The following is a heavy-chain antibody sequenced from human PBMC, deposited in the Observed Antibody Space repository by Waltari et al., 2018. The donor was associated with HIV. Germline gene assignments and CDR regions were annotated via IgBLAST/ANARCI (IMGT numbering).Heavy chain of an antibody. CDR3: ARVGKYNWNYCDY. CDR2: IYHSGST. J-gene: IGHJ4*02. V-gene: IGHV4-38-2*01. Sequence: QVQLQESGPGLVKPSETLSLTCAVSGYSISSGYYWGWIRQPPGKGLEWIGSIYHSGSTYYNPSLKSRVTISVDTSKNQFSLKLSSVTAADTAVYYCARVGKYNWNYCDYWGQGTLVTVSS. D-gene: IGHD1-20*01. CDR1: GYSISSGYY.